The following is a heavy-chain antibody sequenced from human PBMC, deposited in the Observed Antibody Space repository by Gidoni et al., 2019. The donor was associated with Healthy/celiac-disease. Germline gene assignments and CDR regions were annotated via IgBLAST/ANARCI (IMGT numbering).Heavy chain of an antibody. CDR2: ISSSSSTI. D-gene: IGHD6-19*01. J-gene: IGHJ6*02. Sequence: EVQLVESGGGLVQPGGSLRLSCAASGFTFSSYSMNWVRQAPGKGLEWVSYISSSSSTIYYADSVKGRFTISRDNAKNSLYLQMNSLRDEDTAVYYCARDPQWLVPGPYYYGMDVWGQGTTVTVSS. CDR1: GFTFSSYS. CDR3: ARDPQWLVPGPYYYGMDV. V-gene: IGHV3-48*02.